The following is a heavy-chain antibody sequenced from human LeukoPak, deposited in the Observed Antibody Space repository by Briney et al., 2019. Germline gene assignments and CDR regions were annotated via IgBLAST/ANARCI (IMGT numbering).Heavy chain of an antibody. CDR2: IYPGDSDT. D-gene: IGHD2-21*02. CDR1: GYIFTSYW. V-gene: IGHV5-51*01. CDR3: ARLVYCGGDCYSQGFDY. Sequence: GESLQISCKGSGYIFTSYWIGWVRQLPGKGLEWMGIIYPGDSDTIYSPSFQGQVTISADKSIRTAYLQWSSLKASDTAMYYCARLVYCGGDCYSQGFDYWGQGTLVTVSS. J-gene: IGHJ4*02.